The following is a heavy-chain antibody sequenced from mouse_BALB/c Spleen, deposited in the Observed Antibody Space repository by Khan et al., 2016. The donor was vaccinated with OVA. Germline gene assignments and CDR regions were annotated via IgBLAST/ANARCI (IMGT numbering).Heavy chain of an antibody. Sequence: VQLQESGAELVKPGASVKLSCKASGYTFTSYYMYWLKQRPGQGLEWIGEIKPSNGDTNFNEKFKSKATLTVDQSSSTAYMTLSILTSEDSAVSDCSTRGTARATLWFAYWGQGTLVTVSA. J-gene: IGHJ3*01. D-gene: IGHD3-1*01. V-gene: IGHV1S81*02. CDR2: IKPSNGDT. CDR1: GYTFTSYY. CDR3: STRGTARATLWFAY.